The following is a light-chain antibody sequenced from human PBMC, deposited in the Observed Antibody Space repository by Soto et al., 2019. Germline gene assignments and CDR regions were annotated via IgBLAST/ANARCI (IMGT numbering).Light chain of an antibody. V-gene: IGKV1-9*01. CDR1: QGVRTY. Sequence: IQLTQSPSSLSASVGERVTITCRASQGVRTYLAWYQQRPGKAPKLLIFGASTLQSGVPSRFSGGGSGTDFPLPISRPLTEHFATYYCHLVFTYPRTCSQGTKLEI. CDR2: GAS. CDR3: HLVFTYPRT. J-gene: IGKJ1*01.